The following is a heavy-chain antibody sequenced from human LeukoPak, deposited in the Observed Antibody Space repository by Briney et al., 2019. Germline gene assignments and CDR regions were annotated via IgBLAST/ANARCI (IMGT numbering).Heavy chain of an antibody. CDR1: GGSISSYY. CDR2: IEYSEKT. J-gene: IGHJ4*02. CDR3: ARHLHDPTFDF. Sequence: EASETLSLTCTVSGGSISSYYWSWIRQPPGKGLEWIGSIEYSEKTYYNPSLRGRVSIFVDASKTRFSLNLNFVTAADTAMYYCARHLHDPTFDFWGQGTLVTVSS. V-gene: IGHV4-59*04.